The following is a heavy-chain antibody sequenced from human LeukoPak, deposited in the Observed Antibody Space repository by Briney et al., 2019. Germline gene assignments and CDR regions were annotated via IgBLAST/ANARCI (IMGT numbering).Heavy chain of an antibody. J-gene: IGHJ4*02. CDR1: GFTFSSYV. CDR3: AKDPRTMIVVVLDY. Sequence: GGSLRLSCAASGFTFSSYVMSWVRQAPGKGLEWVPAISGSGGSTYYADSVKGRFTISRDNSKNTLYLQMNSLRAEDTAVYYCAKDPRTMIVVVLDYWGQGTLVTVSS. V-gene: IGHV3-23*01. D-gene: IGHD3-22*01. CDR2: ISGSGGST.